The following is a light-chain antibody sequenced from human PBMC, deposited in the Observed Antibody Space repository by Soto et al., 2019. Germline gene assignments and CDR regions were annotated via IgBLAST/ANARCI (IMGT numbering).Light chain of an antibody. CDR3: QHYNSYSEA. CDR2: KAS. Sequence: DIQMTQSPSTLSGAVGDRSAVTCRSSQTISSWLAWYQQKPGKAPKLLIYKASTLKSGVPSRFSGSGSGTEFTLTISSLQPDDFATYYCQHYNSYSEAFGQGTEV. J-gene: IGKJ1*01. V-gene: IGKV1-5*03. CDR1: QTISSW.